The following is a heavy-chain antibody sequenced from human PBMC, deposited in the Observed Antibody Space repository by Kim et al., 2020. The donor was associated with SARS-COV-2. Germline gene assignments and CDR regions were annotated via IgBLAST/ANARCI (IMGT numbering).Heavy chain of an antibody. CDR2: IIPIFGTA. V-gene: IGHV1-69*13. CDR1: GGTFSSYA. CDR3: ARDTYFDARGDWYFDY. D-gene: IGHD3-10*01. Sequence: SVKVSCKASGGTFSSYAISWVRQAPGQGLEWMGGIIPIFGTANYAQKFQGRVTITADESTSTAYMELSSLRSEDTAVYYCARDTYFDARGDWYFDYWGQGTLVTVSS. J-gene: IGHJ4*02.